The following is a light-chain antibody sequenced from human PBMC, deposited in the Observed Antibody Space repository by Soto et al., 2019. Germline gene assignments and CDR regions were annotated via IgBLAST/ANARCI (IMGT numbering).Light chain of an antibody. V-gene: IGKV1-39*01. Sequence: DIQMTQSPSSLSASVGDRVTITCRASQSISSYLNWYQQKPGKAPKLLIYAASSLQSGVPSRFSCSGSGIDFTLTISSLQPEDFATYYCQQSYSTPLTFGGGTKVEI. CDR1: QSISSY. J-gene: IGKJ4*01. CDR2: AAS. CDR3: QQSYSTPLT.